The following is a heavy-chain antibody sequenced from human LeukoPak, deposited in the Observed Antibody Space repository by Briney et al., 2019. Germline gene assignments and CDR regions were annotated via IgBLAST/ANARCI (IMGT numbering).Heavy chain of an antibody. CDR1: GFTFSDYY. V-gene: IGHV3-11*01. Sequence: MTGGSLRLSCAASGFTFSDYYMSWIRQAPGKGLEWVSYISSSGSTIYYADSVKGRFTISRDNAKNSLYLQMNSLRAEDTAVYYCAREASYDILTGYYRAFDIWGQGTMVTVSS. D-gene: IGHD3-9*01. CDR2: ISSSGSTI. J-gene: IGHJ3*02. CDR3: AREASYDILTGYYRAFDI.